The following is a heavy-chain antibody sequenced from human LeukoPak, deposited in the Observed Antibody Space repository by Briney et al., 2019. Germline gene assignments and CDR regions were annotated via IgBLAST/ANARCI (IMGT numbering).Heavy chain of an antibody. CDR3: AKAIGGYSYGTLFDY. CDR1: GFTFDDYA. J-gene: IGHJ4*02. Sequence: GGSLRLSCAASGFTFDDYAMHWVRQAAGKGLEWVSGINWNRGIIGYADSVKGRFTVSRDNAKNSLYLQMNSLRVEDTALYYCAKAIGGYSYGTLFDYWGQGTLVTVSS. CDR2: INWNRGII. V-gene: IGHV3-9*01. D-gene: IGHD5-18*01.